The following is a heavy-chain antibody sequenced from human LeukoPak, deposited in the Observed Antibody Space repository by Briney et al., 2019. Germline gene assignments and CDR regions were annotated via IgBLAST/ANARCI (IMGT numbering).Heavy chain of an antibody. J-gene: IGHJ3*02. CDR2: ISSNGGST. Sequence: GGSLRLSCAASGFSFSSYAMHWVRQAPGKGLECVSAISSNGGSTYYANSVKGRFTISRDKSKTTLYLQMGSLRAEDMAVYYCARSVVVDGSGPGAFDIWGQGTMVTVSS. CDR3: ARSVVVDGSGPGAFDI. CDR1: GFSFSSYA. D-gene: IGHD3-10*01. V-gene: IGHV3-64*01.